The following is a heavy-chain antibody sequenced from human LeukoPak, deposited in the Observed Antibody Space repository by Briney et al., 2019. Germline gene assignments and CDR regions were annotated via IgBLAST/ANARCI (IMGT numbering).Heavy chain of an antibody. CDR3: ASYSGYDSGTYDAFDI. V-gene: IGHV6-1*01. D-gene: IGHD5-12*01. J-gene: IGHJ3*02. CDR1: GDSVSSNSAA. CDR2: TYYRSKWYN. Sequence: SQTLSLTCAISGDSVSSNSAAWNWIRQSPSRGLEWLGRTYYRSKWYNDYAVSVKSRITINPDTSKNQFSLQLNSVTPEDTAVYYCASYSGYDSGTYDAFDIWGQGTMVTVSS.